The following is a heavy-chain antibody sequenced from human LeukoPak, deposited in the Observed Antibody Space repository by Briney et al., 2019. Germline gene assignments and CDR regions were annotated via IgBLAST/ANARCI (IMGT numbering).Heavy chain of an antibody. CDR3: ARDSWAVAGKSFDY. CDR2: INPNSGGT. V-gene: IGHV1-2*06. Sequence: ASVKVSCKASGYTFTGYYIHWVRQAPGQGLEWMGRINPNSGGTNYAQKFQGRVTMTRDTSISTAYMELSRLRSDDTAVYYCARDSWAVAGKSFDYWGQGTLVTVSS. J-gene: IGHJ4*02. D-gene: IGHD6-19*01. CDR1: GYTFTGYY.